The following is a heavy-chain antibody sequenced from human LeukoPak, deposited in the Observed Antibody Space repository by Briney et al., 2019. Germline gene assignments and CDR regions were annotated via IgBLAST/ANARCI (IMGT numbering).Heavy chain of an antibody. CDR3: ARDREASSWYFDL. CDR1: GGSISSGGYY. CDR2: IYYSGST. V-gene: IGHV4-31*03. D-gene: IGHD2-2*01. Sequence: SETLSLTCTVSGGSISSGGYYWSWVRQHPGKGLEWIGYIYYSGSTYYNPSLKSRVTISVDTSKNQFSLKQSSVTAADTAVYYCARDREASSWYFDLWGRGTLVTVSS. J-gene: IGHJ2*01.